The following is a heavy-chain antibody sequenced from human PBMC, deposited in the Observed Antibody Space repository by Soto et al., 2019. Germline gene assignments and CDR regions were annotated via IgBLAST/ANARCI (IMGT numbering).Heavy chain of an antibody. CDR3: AREFYGSGSYIDY. J-gene: IGHJ4*02. CDR2: ISHTGST. CDR1: GGSISSSNW. Sequence: QVQLQESGPGLVKPSGTLSLTCDVSGGSISSSNWWTWVRQPPGKGLEWIGEISHTGSTNYNPSLKSRVHISVDKSKNQFSLKLSSVTAADTAVCYCAREFYGSGSYIDYWGQGTPVTVSS. D-gene: IGHD3-10*01. V-gene: IGHV4-4*02.